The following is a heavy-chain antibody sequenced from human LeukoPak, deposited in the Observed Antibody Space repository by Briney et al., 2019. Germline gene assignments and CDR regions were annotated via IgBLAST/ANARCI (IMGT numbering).Heavy chain of an antibody. CDR2: TDESGSAK. Sequence: GGSLRLSCAASGFNFNGYYMHWIRQAPGKRLEWVAKTDESGSAKFYVDSVKGRFTISRDNAKNSLYLQMNSLRADDAAVYYCASGYDSGYWGQGTLVTVSS. CDR1: GFNFNGYY. V-gene: IGHV3-7*03. D-gene: IGHD3-16*01. CDR3: ASGYDSGY. J-gene: IGHJ4*02.